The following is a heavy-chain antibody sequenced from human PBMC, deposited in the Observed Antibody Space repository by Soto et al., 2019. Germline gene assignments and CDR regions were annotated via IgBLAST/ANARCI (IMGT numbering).Heavy chain of an antibody. CDR3: AKDAYSSSWYGDFYY. V-gene: IGHV3-30*18. D-gene: IGHD6-13*01. J-gene: IGHJ4*02. CDR2: ISYDGSNK. Sequence: PGGSLRLSCAASGFTFSSYGMHWVRQAPGKGLEWVAVISYDGSNKYYAGSVKGRFTISRDNSKNTLYLQMNSLRAEDTAVYYCAKDAYSSSWYGDFYYWGQGTLVTVSS. CDR1: GFTFSSYG.